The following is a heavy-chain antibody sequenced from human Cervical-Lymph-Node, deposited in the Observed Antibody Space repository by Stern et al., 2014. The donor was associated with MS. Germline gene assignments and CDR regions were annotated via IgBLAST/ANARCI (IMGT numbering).Heavy chain of an antibody. D-gene: IGHD5-24*01. J-gene: IGHJ4*02. CDR1: GVTFSRYW. CDR2: INPDGSQK. CDR3: AREYN. Sequence: EDQLVESGGGLVQPGGSLTLSCVASGVTFSRYWMSWVRQTPGKGLECVASINPDGSQKNYVDSVKGRFTISRDNAKNSLYLQMNPLRAEDTAIYYCAREYNWGQGTLVTVSS. V-gene: IGHV3-7*01.